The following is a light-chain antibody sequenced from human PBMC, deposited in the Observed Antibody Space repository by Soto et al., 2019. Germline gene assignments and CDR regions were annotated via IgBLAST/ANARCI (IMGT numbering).Light chain of an antibody. CDR3: MSYIASTTTHWV. Sequence: QSVLTQPPSASGTPGQRVTISCSGRSANIGNNYVCWYQQLPGTAPKLLIYSNNQRPSGVPDRFSGSKSGTSASLAISGLQPEDEADYYCMSYIASTTTHWVLGGGTKVTVL. V-gene: IGLV1-47*02. CDR1: SANIGNNY. J-gene: IGLJ3*02. CDR2: SNN.